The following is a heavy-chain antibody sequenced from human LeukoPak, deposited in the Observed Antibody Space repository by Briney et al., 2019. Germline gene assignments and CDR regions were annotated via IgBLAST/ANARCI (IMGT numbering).Heavy chain of an antibody. CDR2: IIPIFGTA. CDR1: GGTFSSYA. D-gene: IGHD4-23*01. CDR3: ARNYGGNSGFDY. Sequence: SVKVSCKASGGTFSSYAISWVRQAPGQGLEWMGGIIPIFGTANYAQKFQGRVTITADESTSTAYMELSSLRSEDTAVYYCARNYGGNSGFDYWGQGTLVTVSS. J-gene: IGHJ4*02. V-gene: IGHV1-69*13.